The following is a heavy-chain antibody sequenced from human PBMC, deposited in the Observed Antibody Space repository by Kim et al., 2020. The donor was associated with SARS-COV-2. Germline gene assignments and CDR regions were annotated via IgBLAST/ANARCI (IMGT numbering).Heavy chain of an antibody. V-gene: IGHV3-30*04. CDR3: ARLRSGSYYSGFDY. Sequence: GGSLRLSCAASGFTFSSYAMHWVRQAPGKGLEWVAVISYDGSNKYYADSVKGRFTISRDNSKNTLYLQMNSLRAEDTAVYYCARLRSGSYYSGFDYWGQGTLVTVSS. J-gene: IGHJ4*02. D-gene: IGHD3-10*01. CDR2: ISYDGSNK. CDR1: GFTFSSYA.